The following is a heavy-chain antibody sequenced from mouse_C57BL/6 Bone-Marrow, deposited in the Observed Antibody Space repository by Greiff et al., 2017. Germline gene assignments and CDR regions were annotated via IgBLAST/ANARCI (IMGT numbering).Heavy chain of an antibody. Sequence: EVHLVESEGGLVQPGSSMKLSCTASGFTFSDYYMAWVRQVPEKGLEWVANINYDGSSTYYLDSLKSRFIISRDNAKNILYLQMSSLKSEDTATYYCAREDWDGDFDYWGQGTTLTVSS. CDR2: INYDGSST. CDR1: GFTFSDYY. D-gene: IGHD4-1*01. J-gene: IGHJ2*01. CDR3: AREDWDGDFDY. V-gene: IGHV5-16*01.